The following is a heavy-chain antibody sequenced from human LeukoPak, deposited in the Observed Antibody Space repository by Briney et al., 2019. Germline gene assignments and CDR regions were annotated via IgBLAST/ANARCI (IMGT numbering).Heavy chain of an antibody. CDR3: ARGRGGSSQFDY. CDR2: IYYSGST. CDR1: GGSISSGGYY. J-gene: IGHJ4*02. V-gene: IGHV4-61*08. D-gene: IGHD1-26*01. Sequence: SQTLSLTCTVSGGSISSGGYYWSWIRQPPEKGLEWIGYIYYSGSTNYNPSLKSRVTISVDTSKNQFSLKLSSVTAADTAVYYCARGRGGSSQFDYWGQGTLVTVSS.